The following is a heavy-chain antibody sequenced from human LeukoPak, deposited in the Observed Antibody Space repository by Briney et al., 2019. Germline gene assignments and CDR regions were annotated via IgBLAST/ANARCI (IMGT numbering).Heavy chain of an antibody. J-gene: IGHJ6*02. CDR3: ARVSLRATRYYYYGMDV. Sequence: GGSLRLSCAASGFTFDDYAMHWVRQAPGKGLEWVSGISWNSGSIGYADSVKGRFTISRDNAKNSLYLQMNSLRVEDTAVYYCARVSLRATRYYYYGMDVWGQGTTVTVSS. CDR2: ISWNSGSI. D-gene: IGHD1-26*01. CDR1: GFTFDDYA. V-gene: IGHV3-9*01.